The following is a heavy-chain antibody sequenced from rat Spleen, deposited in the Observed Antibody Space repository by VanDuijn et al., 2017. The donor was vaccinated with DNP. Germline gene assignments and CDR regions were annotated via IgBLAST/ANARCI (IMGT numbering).Heavy chain of an antibody. Sequence: EVQLQESGPGLVKPSQSLSLTCSVTGYSISSNYWGWIRKFPGNKMELIVHISYSGRTSYNPSLKSRISISRDTSKNQFFLQLNSVTTKDTATYYCASYYYDGYFAVDAWGQGTSVTVSS. CDR1: GYSISSNY. CDR2: ISYSGRT. V-gene: IGHV3-1*01. D-gene: IGHD1-12*03. J-gene: IGHJ4*01. CDR3: ASYYYDGYFAVDA.